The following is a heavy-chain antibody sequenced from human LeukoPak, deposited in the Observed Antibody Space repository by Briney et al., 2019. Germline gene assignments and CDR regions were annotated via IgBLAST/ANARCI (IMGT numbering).Heavy chain of an antibody. V-gene: IGHV4-39*07. D-gene: IGHD6-25*01. CDR3: ARVKRQRGAFDI. Sequence: SETLSLTCTVSGGSISSSNYYWGWIRQPPGKGLECIGSIFYSGSTYYSPSLKSRVTISVDTSKNQFSLKLSSVTAADTAVYYCARVKRQRGAFDIWGQGTMVTVSS. CDR2: IFYSGST. CDR1: GGSISSSNYY. J-gene: IGHJ3*02.